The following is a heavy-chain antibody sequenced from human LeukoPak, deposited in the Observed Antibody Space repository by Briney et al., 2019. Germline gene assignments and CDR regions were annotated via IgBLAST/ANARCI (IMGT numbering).Heavy chain of an antibody. D-gene: IGHD3-22*01. Sequence: SETLSLTCAVSGYSISSGYCWGWIRQPPGKGLEWIGSIYHSGSTYYNPSLKSRVTISVDTSKNQFSLKLSSVTAADTAVYYCARVNYYDSSGYQPFAFDIWGQGTMVTVSS. J-gene: IGHJ3*02. CDR1: GYSISSGYC. V-gene: IGHV4-38-2*01. CDR2: IYHSGST. CDR3: ARVNYYDSSGYQPFAFDI.